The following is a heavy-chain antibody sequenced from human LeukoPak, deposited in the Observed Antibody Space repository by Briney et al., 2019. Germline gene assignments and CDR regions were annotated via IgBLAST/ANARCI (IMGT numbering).Heavy chain of an antibody. J-gene: IGHJ4*02. CDR2: INPNTGGT. CDR3: ARLNIAATGTNDY. V-gene: IGHV1-2*02. Sequence: ASVKVSCMASGYTFTGYYIHWVRQAPGPGLESMGWINPNTGGTKYAQTFQRRVTMTRDTSISTVYMGLSRLRFADTAMYCFARLNIAATGTNDYWGQGTLVTVSS. D-gene: IGHD6-13*01. CDR1: GYTFTGYY.